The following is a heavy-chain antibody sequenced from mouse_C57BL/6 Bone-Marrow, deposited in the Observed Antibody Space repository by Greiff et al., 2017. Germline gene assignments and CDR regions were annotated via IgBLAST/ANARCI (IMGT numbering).Heavy chain of an antibody. Sequence: EVQLVESGAELVRPGASVKLSCTASGFNITDDYMHWVKQRPEQGLEWIGWIDPANGDTEYASKFQGKATITADTSSNTAYLQLSSLTSEDTAVYYCTTPFTTVVANYAMDYWGQGTSVTVSS. CDR2: IDPANGDT. CDR3: TTPFTTVVANYAMDY. CDR1: GFNITDDY. J-gene: IGHJ4*01. D-gene: IGHD1-1*01. V-gene: IGHV14-4*01.